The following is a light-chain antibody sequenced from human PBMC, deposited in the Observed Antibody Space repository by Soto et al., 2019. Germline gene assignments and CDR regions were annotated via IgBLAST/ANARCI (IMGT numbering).Light chain of an antibody. V-gene: IGLV1-44*01. CDR1: HSNIGANT. J-gene: IGLJ2*01. Sequence: QSVLSQPPSASGTPGQRVSLSCSGSHSNIGANTVNWYQHVPGAAPTLLIYTNDQRPSGVAGRFSGSKSGTSASLDISGLQSDDEGHYYCAAWDDSLNGLIFGGGTKLTVL. CDR2: TND. CDR3: AAWDDSLNGLI.